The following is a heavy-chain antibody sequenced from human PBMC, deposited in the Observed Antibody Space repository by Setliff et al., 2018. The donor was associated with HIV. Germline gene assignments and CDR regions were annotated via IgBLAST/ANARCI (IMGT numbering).Heavy chain of an antibody. J-gene: IGHJ4*02. V-gene: IGHV1-46*01. CDR1: GYTFTSYY. D-gene: IGHD4-17*01. Sequence: WASVKVSCKASGYTFTSYYMHWVRQAPGQGLEWMGIINPSGGSTSYAQRFQGRVTMTTDTSTSTVYMELSSLRSEDTAVYYCARESGDYSDYSDWGQGTLVTVSS. CDR3: ARESGDYSDYSD. CDR2: INPSGGST.